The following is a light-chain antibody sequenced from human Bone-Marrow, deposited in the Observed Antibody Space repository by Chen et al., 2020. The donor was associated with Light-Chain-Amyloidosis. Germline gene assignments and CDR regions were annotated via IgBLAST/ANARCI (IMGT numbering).Light chain of an antibody. Sequence: NFMLTQPHSVSESPGKTVIISCTRSSGSIATNYVQWYQQRPGSSPTTLIYEDDQRPSGVPDRFSGSIDRSSNSASLTISGLNTEDEADYYCQSYQGSSQGVFGGGTKLTVL. CDR1: SGSIATNY. CDR3: QSYQGSSQGV. CDR2: EDD. J-gene: IGLJ3*02. V-gene: IGLV6-57*01.